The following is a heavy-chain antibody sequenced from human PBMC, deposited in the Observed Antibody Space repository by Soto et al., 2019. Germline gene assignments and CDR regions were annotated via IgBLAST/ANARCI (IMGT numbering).Heavy chain of an antibody. V-gene: IGHV3-30-3*01. D-gene: IGHD1-26*01. CDR3: ARDSAGLAGIVGATVGYYYGMDV. J-gene: IGHJ6*02. CDR2: ISYDGSNK. Sequence: QVQLVESGGGVVQPGRSLRLSCAASGFTFSSYAMHWVRQAPGKGLEWVAVISYDGSNKYYADSVKGRFTISRDNSKNTLYLPMNSLRAEDTAVYYCARDSAGLAGIVGATVGYYYGMDVWGQGTTVTVSS. CDR1: GFTFSSYA.